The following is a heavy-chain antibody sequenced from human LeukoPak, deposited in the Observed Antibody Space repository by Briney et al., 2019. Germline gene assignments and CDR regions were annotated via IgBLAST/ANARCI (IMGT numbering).Heavy chain of an antibody. D-gene: IGHD2-15*01. J-gene: IGHJ3*02. CDR2: ISAYNGNT. V-gene: IGHV1-18*01. CDR3: QVGCGGSCYSRDAFDI. CDR1: GYTFTSYG. Sequence: ASVKVSCKASGYTFTSYGISWVRQAPGQGLEWMGWISAYNGNTNYAQKFQGRVTMTRNTSISTAYMELSSLRSEDTAVYYCQVGCGGSCYSRDAFDIWGQGTMVTVSS.